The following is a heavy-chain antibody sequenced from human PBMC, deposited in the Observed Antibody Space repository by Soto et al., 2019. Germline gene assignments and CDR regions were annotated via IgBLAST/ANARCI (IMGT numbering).Heavy chain of an antibody. CDR1: GGSISSNY. CDR3: ARYRREEVAGYTLDN. J-gene: IGHJ4*02. D-gene: IGHD2-15*01. CDR2: VYNSGST. V-gene: IGHV4-59*01. Sequence: SETLSLTCTVSGGSISSNYWTWIRQPPGKGLEWIGYVYNSGSTNYNPSLKSRVTISEDTSKSQFSLKVNSMTAADTAVYYCARYRREEVAGYTLDNWGQGILVTSPQ.